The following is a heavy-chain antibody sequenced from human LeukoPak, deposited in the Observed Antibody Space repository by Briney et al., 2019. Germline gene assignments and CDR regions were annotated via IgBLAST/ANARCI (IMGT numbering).Heavy chain of an antibody. CDR2: ISNDGSNK. CDR1: GFTFSRYA. Sequence: PGGSLRLSCAASGFTFSRYAMHWVRQAPGMGLAWVAVISNDGSNKYYSESVKGRFTISRDNSKNTLYLQMISLRTEDTAVYYCAKDPRRYSRTGGYFDYWGQGTLVTVSS. J-gene: IGHJ4*02. CDR3: AKDPRRYSRTGGYFDY. D-gene: IGHD6-13*01. V-gene: IGHV3-30*04.